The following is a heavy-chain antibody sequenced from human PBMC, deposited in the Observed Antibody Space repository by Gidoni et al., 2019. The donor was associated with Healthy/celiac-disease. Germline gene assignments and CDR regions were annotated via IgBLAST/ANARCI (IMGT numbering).Heavy chain of an antibody. V-gene: IGHV3-53*04. CDR2: IYSGGSK. D-gene: IGHD4-17*01. J-gene: IGHJ6*02. CDR3: ARGTVTTGYYYYGMDV. Sequence: EVQLVESGGGLVQPGGSLRLSCAASGFTVSINYISWVRQAPGKGLEWVSVIYSGGSKYYEDSVKGRLNISRHNSKNTLYLKMNSLRAEDTAVYYCARGTVTTGYYYYGMDVWGQGTTVTVSS. CDR1: GFTVSINY.